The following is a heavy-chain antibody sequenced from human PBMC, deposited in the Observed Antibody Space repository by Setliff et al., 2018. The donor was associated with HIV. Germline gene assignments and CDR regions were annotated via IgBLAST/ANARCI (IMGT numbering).Heavy chain of an antibody. V-gene: IGHV3-7*03. CDR2: INEDGSDK. Sequence: GESLKISCAASGFTFSSYWMSWVRQAPGKGLEWVANINEDGSDKFYVDSIKGRFTVSRDNAKNSLYLQMSSLRAEDTAVYYCAVLWPFDFWGQGTMVTVSS. CDR1: GFTFSSYW. J-gene: IGHJ3*01. CDR3: AVLWPFDF. D-gene: IGHD3-10*01.